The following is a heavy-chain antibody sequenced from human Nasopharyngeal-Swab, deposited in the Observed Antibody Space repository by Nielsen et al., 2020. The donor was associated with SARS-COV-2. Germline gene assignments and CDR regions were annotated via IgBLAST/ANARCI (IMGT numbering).Heavy chain of an antibody. J-gene: IGHJ6*02. V-gene: IGHV3-30*18. CDR3: AKDKRYFDWDGMDV. CDR2: ISYDGSNK. D-gene: IGHD3-9*01. CDR1: GFTFSSYG. Sequence: SLKISCAASGFTFSSYGMHWVRQAPGKGLGWVAVISYDGSNKYYADSVKGRFTTSRDTSKNTPYLQMNSLRAEDTAVYYCAKDKRYFDWDGMDVWGQGTKVTVSS.